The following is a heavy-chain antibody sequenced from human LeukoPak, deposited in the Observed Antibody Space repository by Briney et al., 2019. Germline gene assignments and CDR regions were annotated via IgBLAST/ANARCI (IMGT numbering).Heavy chain of an antibody. V-gene: IGHV1-2*06. D-gene: IGHD2-21*02. CDR1: GYTFTGYY. Sequence: ASVKVSCKPSGYTFTGYYMHWVRQAPGQGLEWMGRINPNSGATNYAQKFQGRVTMTRNTSISTAYMELTTLRSDDTAVYYCAKSIEYCGADCYGYFDLWGRGTLVTVSS. J-gene: IGHJ2*01. CDR2: INPNSGAT. CDR3: AKSIEYCGADCYGYFDL.